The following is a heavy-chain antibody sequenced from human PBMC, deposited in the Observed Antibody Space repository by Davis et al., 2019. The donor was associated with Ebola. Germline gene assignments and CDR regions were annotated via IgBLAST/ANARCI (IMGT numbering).Heavy chain of an antibody. Sequence: GESLKISCAASGFTFSSYSMNWVRQAPGKGLEWVSSISSSSSYIYYADSVKGRFTISRDNAKNSLYLQMNSLRAEDTAVYYCARDPYGDYSLNSAGWFDPWGQGTLVTVSS. CDR3: ARDPYGDYSLNSAGWFDP. CDR1: GFTFSSYS. CDR2: ISSSSSYI. J-gene: IGHJ5*01. V-gene: IGHV3-21*01. D-gene: IGHD4-17*01.